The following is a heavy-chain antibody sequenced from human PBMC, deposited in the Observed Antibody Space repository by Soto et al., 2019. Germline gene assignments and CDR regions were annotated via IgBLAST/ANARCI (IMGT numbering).Heavy chain of an antibody. V-gene: IGHV4-4*02. CDR3: ARDKGLPYYYYDLDV. CDR2: IYHSGGT. J-gene: IGHJ6*02. CDR1: GGSISSTYW. Sequence: QVQLEESGPGLVKPSETLSLTCGVSGGSISSTYWWTWVRQPPGKGLEWIGEIYHSGGTNYNPSLESRVTISVDKSKNQFSLTVTSVTAADTAVYYCARDKGLPYYYYDLDVWGQGTTVIVSS.